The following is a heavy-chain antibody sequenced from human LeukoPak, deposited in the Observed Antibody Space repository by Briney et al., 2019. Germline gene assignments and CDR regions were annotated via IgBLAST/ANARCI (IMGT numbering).Heavy chain of an antibody. CDR3: ARDVTSTYSSSWPP. CDR1: GFTFSSYS. V-gene: IGHV3-48*04. J-gene: IGHJ5*02. CDR2: ISSSSSTI. D-gene: IGHD6-13*01. Sequence: GGSLRLSCAASGFTFSSYSMNWVRQAPGKGLEWVSYISSSSSTIYYADSVKGRFTISRDNAKNSLYLQMNSLRAEDTAVYYCARDVTSTYSSSWPPWGQGTLVTVSS.